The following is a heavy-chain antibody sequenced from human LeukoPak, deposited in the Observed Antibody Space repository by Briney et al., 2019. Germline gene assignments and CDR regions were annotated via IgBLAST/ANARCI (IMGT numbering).Heavy chain of an antibody. CDR2: ISSGGST. V-gene: IGHV3-53*01. J-gene: IGHJ4*02. CDR1: GFTVSSNY. Sequence: GGSLRLSCAASGFTVSSNYMSWVRQAPGKGLEWVSVISSGGSTNYADSVKGRFTISRDNSKNTLYFQMNSLRAEDTAVYYCARVAHGSYYDLDYWGQGTLVTVSS. D-gene: IGHD1-26*01. CDR3: ARVAHGSYYDLDY.